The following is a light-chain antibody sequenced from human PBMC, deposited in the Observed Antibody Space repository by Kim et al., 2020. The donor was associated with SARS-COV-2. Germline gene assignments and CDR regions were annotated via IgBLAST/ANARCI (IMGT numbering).Light chain of an antibody. J-gene: IGKJ1*01. V-gene: IGKV3-20*01. CDR2: GAS. Sequence: SAGERATLSCRASQSVSSSYLAWYQQKPGQAPRLLIYGASSRATGIPDRFSGSGSGTDFTLTISRLEPEDFAVYYCQQYAGSPRTFGQGTKVDIK. CDR3: QQYAGSPRT. CDR1: QSVSSSY.